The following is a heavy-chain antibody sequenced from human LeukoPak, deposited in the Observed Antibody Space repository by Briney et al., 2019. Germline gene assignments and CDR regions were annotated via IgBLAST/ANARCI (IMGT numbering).Heavy chain of an antibody. J-gene: IGHJ4*02. V-gene: IGHV1-18*04. CDR2: ISTYNGNT. D-gene: IGHD6-13*01. Sequence: ASVKVSCKASGYTFTSYYMHWVRQAPGQGLEWMGWISTYNGNTNYAQKLQGRVTMTTDTSTSTVYMELRSLRSDDTAVYYCARPIAAAELFFDHWGQGTLVTVSS. CDR3: ARPIAAAELFFDH. CDR1: GYTFTSYY.